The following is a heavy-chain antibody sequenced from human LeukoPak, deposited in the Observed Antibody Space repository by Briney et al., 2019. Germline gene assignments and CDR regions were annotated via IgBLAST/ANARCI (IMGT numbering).Heavy chain of an antibody. CDR2: INHSGST. V-gene: IGHV4-34*01. Sequence: ASETLSLTCAVYGGSFSGHYWSWIRQPPGKGLEWIGEINHSGSTNYNPSLKSRVTISVDTSKNQFSLKLSSVTAADTAVYYCAGGNGYCSSTSCPATTPIDYWGQGTLVTVSS. D-gene: IGHD2-2*01. CDR3: AGGNGYCSSTSCPATTPIDY. J-gene: IGHJ4*02. CDR1: GGSFSGHY.